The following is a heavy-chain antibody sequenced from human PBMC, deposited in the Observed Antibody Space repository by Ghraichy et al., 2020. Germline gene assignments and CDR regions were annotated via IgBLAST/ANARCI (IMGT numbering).Heavy chain of an antibody. CDR1: GGSISSGGYY. J-gene: IGHJ4*02. V-gene: IGHV4-31*03. CDR2: IYYSGST. CDR3: ARDSITMVRGVIH. Sequence: SETLSLTCTVSGGSISSGGYYWSWIRQHPGKGLEWIGYIYYSGSTYYNPSLKSRVTISVDTSKNQFSLKLSSGTAADTAVYYCARDSITMVRGVIHWGQGTLVTVSS. D-gene: IGHD3-10*01.